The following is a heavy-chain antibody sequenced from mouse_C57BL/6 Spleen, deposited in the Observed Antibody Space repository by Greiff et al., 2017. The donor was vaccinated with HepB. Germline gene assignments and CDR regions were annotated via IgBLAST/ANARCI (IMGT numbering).Heavy chain of an antibody. CDR3: ARYDDDDLYYFDY. CDR2: IRNKANGYTT. D-gene: IGHD2-4*01. J-gene: IGHJ2*01. V-gene: IGHV7-3*01. CDR1: GFTFTDYY. Sequence: EVKLVESGGGLVQPGGSLSLSCAASGFTFTDYYMSWVRQPPGKALEWLGFIRNKANGYTTEYSASVKGRFTISRDNSQSILYLQMNALRAEDSATYYCARYDDDDLYYFDYWGQGTTLTVSS.